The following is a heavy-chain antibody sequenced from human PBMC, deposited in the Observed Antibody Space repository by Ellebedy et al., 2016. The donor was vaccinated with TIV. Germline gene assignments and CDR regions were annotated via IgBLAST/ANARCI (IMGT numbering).Heavy chain of an antibody. D-gene: IGHD6-13*01. V-gene: IGHV4-59*01. J-gene: IGHJ3*02. CDR2: IFSSGST. CDR1: GGSISPYY. Sequence: MPSETLSLTCTVPGGSISPYYWSWIRQPPGKGLEWIGYIFSSGSTNYNPSLKSRVTISVDTSKNQFSLRLSSVTAADTAVYYCARVVWQQPVSYAFDIWGQGTMVTVSS. CDR3: ARVVWQQPVSYAFDI.